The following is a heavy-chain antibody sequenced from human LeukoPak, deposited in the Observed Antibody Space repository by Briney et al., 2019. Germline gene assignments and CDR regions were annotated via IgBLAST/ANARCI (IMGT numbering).Heavy chain of an antibody. CDR1: GYTFTGYY. CDR2: INPNSGGT. CDR3: ARDFEYSSSREDSPPNWFGP. Sequence: RASVKVSCKASGYTFTGYYMHWVRQAPGQGLEWMGWINPNSGGTNYAQKFQGRVTMTRDTSISTAYMELSRLRSDDTAVYYCARDFEYSSSREDSPPNWFGPWGQGTLVTVSS. D-gene: IGHD6-6*01. V-gene: IGHV1-2*02. J-gene: IGHJ5*02.